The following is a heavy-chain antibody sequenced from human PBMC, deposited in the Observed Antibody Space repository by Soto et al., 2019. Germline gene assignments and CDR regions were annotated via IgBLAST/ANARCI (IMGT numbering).Heavy chain of an antibody. Sequence: PGESLKISCKGSGYSFTSYWIGWVRQIPGKGLEWMGIIYPGDSDTRYSPSFQGQVTISADKSISTAYLQWSSLKASDTAMYYCARQSVVPAAIFYYGMDVWGQGTTVTVSS. CDR3: ARQSVVPAAIFYYGMDV. CDR2: IYPGDSDT. D-gene: IGHD2-2*01. V-gene: IGHV5-51*01. CDR1: GYSFTSYW. J-gene: IGHJ6*02.